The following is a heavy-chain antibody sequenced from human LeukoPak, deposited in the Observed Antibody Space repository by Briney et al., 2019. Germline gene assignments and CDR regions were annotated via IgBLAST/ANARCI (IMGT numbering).Heavy chain of an antibody. J-gene: IGHJ5*02. CDR2: IYYSGST. CDR3: ARVGSSSSSFRWFDP. V-gene: IGHV4-59*01. Sequence: PSETLSLTCTVSGGSISSYYWSWIRQPPGKGLEWIGYIYYSGSTNYNPSLKGRVTISVDTSKNQFSLKLSSVTAADTAVYYCARVGSSSSSFRWFDPWGQGTLVTVSS. D-gene: IGHD6-6*01. CDR1: GGSISSYY.